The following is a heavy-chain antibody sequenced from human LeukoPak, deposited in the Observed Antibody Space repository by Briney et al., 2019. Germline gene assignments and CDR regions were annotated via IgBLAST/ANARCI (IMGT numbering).Heavy chain of an antibody. V-gene: IGHV3-30*02. D-gene: IGHD3/OR15-3a*01. J-gene: IGHJ6*03. CDR2: IWYGGSNK. CDR3: AKAGTGDYYYMDV. CDR1: GFTFSSYG. Sequence: GGSLRLSCAASGFTFSSYGMHWVRQAPGKGLEWVAVIWYGGSNKYYADSVKGRFTISRDNSKNTLYLQMNSLRAEDTAVYYCAKAGTGDYYYMDVWGKGTTVTVSS.